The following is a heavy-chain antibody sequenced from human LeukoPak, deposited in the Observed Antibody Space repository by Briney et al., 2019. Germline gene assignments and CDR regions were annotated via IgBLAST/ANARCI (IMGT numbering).Heavy chain of an antibody. CDR2: IYYGGNT. Sequence: PSETLSLTCTVSGGSISSSNYYWGWIRQPPGKGLEWIGSIYYGGNTYYNPSLKSRVTISVDTSKNQFSLKLSSMIAADTAVYYCARATRAYDAFDIWGQGTMVTVSS. CDR1: GGSISSSNYY. D-gene: IGHD1-26*01. V-gene: IGHV4-39*07. J-gene: IGHJ3*02. CDR3: ARATRAYDAFDI.